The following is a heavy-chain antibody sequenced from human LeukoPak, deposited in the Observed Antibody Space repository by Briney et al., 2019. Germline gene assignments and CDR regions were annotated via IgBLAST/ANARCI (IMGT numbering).Heavy chain of an antibody. CDR2: IYYSGST. J-gene: IGHJ3*02. D-gene: IGHD6-25*01. Sequence: PSETLSLTCTVSGGSISSYYWSWIRQPPGKGLEWIGYIYYSGSTNYNPSLKSRVTISVDTSKKQFSLKLSSVTAADTAVYYCARRSAAKDAFDIWGQGTKVTVSS. CDR3: ARRSAAKDAFDI. CDR1: GGSISSYY. V-gene: IGHV4-59*01.